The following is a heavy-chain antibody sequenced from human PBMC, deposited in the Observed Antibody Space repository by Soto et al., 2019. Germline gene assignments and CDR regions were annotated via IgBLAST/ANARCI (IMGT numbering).Heavy chain of an antibody. D-gene: IGHD3-22*01. J-gene: IGHJ4*02. CDR1: GGTFSSYA. V-gene: IGHV1-69*13. CDR3: ARVAGYYYDSSGLARSFDY. CDR2: IIPIFGTA. Sequence: GASVKVSCKASGGTFSSYAISWVRQAPGQGLEWMGGIIPIFGTANYAQKFQGRVTITADESTSTAYMELSSLRSEDTAVYYCARVAGYYYDSSGLARSFDYWGQGTLVTV.